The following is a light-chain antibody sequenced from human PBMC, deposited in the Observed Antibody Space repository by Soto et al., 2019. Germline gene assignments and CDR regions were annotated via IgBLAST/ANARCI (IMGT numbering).Light chain of an antibody. V-gene: IGLV2-18*02. Sequence: QSVLTQPPSVSGSPGQSVTISCTGTSSDVGKYNRVSWYQQPPGTAPKLMIYEVSNRPSGVPDRFSGSKPGNTASLTISGLQAEDEADYYCSSYTSSSTYVFGTGTKVTVL. CDR2: EVS. CDR3: SSYTSSSTYV. CDR1: SSDVGKYNR. J-gene: IGLJ1*01.